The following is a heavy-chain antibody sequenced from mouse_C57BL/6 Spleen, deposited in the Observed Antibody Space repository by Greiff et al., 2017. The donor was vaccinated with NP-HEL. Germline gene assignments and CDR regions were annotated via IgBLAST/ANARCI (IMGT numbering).Heavy chain of an antibody. Sequence: QVQLQQPGAELVRPGTSVKLSCKASGYTFTSYWMHWVKQRPGQGLEWIGVIDPSDSYTNYNQKFKGKATLTVDTSSSTAYMQLSSLTSEDSAVYYCARGDSSGVAYWGQGTLVTVSA. CDR2: IDPSDSYT. CDR1: GYTFTSYW. J-gene: IGHJ3*01. V-gene: IGHV1-59*01. D-gene: IGHD3-2*02. CDR3: ARGDSSGVAY.